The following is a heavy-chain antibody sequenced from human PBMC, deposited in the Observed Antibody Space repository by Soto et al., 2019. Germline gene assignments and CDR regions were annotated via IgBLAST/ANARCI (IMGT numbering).Heavy chain of an antibody. CDR2: IWDDGSNK. CDR1: GLTFSSYG. V-gene: IGHV3-33*01. CDR3: ARDRSIAARPSNFDY. D-gene: IGHD6-6*01. Sequence: GGSLRLSCAASGLTFSSYGMHWVRQAPGKGLEGAAVIWDDGSNKYYADSVKGRFTISRDNSKNTLYLQMNSLRAEDTAVYYCARDRSIAARPSNFDYWGQGTLVTVSS. J-gene: IGHJ4*02.